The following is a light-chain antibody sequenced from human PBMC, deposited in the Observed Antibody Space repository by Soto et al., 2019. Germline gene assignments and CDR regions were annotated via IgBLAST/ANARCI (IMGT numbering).Light chain of an antibody. Sequence: EIVLTQSPATLSLSPGERATLSCRASQNVGGYLAWYQQKPGQAPRLLISDASNRAAGIPARFSGIGSGTDFALTISIPKPEDLAVYYCEHRSSWPLTFGGGTKVEIK. J-gene: IGKJ4*01. CDR1: QNVGGY. CDR2: DAS. V-gene: IGKV3-11*01. CDR3: EHRSSWPLT.